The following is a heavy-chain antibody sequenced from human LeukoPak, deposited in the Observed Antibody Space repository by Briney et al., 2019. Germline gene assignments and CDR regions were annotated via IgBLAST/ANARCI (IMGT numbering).Heavy chain of an antibody. CDR2: INPKSGGT. J-gene: IGHJ4*02. Sequence: ASVKVSCKASGYTFTGYYMHWVRQAPGQGLEWMGWINPKSGGTNYAQKFQGRVTMTRDTSISTAYMELSRLRSDDTAVYYCARGGDYDSSGYYYVWGQGTLVTVSS. D-gene: IGHD3-22*01. V-gene: IGHV1-2*02. CDR3: ARGGDYDSSGYYYV. CDR1: GYTFTGYY.